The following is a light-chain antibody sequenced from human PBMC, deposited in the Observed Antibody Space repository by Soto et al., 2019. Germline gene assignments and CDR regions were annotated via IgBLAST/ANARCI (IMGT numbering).Light chain of an antibody. CDR3: SSFTRTNTWV. J-gene: IGLJ3*02. V-gene: IGLV2-14*03. CDR2: QLT. Sequence: QSALTQPASVSGSPGQSITISCTGTSSDVGAYNYVSWYQQHPGKAPKLLIYQLTNRPSGVSDRFSGSKSANTASLTISGLQPEDEANYYCSSFTRTNTWVFGGGTKVTVL. CDR1: SSDVGAYNY.